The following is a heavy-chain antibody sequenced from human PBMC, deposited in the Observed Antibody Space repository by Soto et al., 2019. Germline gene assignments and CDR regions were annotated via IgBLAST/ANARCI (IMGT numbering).Heavy chain of an antibody. J-gene: IGHJ6*02. CDR3: VMVDNFVTPTPQDG. D-gene: IGHD3-16*02. Sequence: QVQLVQSGDEVKKPGASVKVSCKASGYIFVNYGIAWVRQAPGQGLEWMGWISPYTGNTHSATKVQGRLTMTTDTTKSTDYMDLGSPTSDDTAVYYCVMVDNFVTPTPQDGWGQGTTVTVSS. CDR1: GYIFVNYG. CDR2: ISPYTGNT. V-gene: IGHV1-18*01.